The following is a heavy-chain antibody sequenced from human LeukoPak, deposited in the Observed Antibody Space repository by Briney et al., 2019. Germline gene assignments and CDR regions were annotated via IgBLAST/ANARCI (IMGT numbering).Heavy chain of an antibody. CDR1: GFTFSSYW. V-gene: IGHV3-7*01. Sequence: GGSLRLSCAASGFTFSSYWMSWVRQAPGKGLEWVANIKQDGREKYYVDSVKGRFTISRDNAKNSLYLQMNSLRAEDTAVYHCARILSDYYGSGSYYFDYWGQGILVTVSS. J-gene: IGHJ4*02. D-gene: IGHD3-10*01. CDR2: IKQDGREK. CDR3: ARILSDYYGSGSYYFDY.